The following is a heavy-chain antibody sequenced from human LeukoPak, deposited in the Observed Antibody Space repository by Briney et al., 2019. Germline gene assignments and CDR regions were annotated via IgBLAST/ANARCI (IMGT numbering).Heavy chain of an antibody. V-gene: IGHV3-11*01. CDR2: ISSSGSTI. CDR1: GFTFSDYY. Sequence: PGGSLRPSCAASGFTFSDYYMSWLRQAPGKGLEWVSYISSSGSTIYYADSVKGRFTISRDNAKNSLYLQMNSLRAEDTAVYYCARGSFDYNWFDPWGQGTLVTVSS. J-gene: IGHJ5*02. D-gene: IGHD3-9*01. CDR3: ARGSFDYNWFDP.